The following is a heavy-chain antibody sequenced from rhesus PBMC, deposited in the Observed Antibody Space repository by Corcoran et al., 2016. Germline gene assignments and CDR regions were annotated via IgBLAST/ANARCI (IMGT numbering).Heavy chain of an antibody. D-gene: IGHD4-23*01. CDR2: ITYSGSP. J-gene: IGHJ6*01. Sequence: QVQLQESGPGLVKPSETLSLTCAVSGGSISSGYYYWSWIRQPPGKGLEWIGYITYSGSPSYNPSLKSRVTISRDTSKNQFSLKLSSVTAADTAVYYCAREPSNTVGLDSWGQGVVVTVSS. CDR3: AREPSNTVGLDS. CDR1: GGSISSGYYY. V-gene: IGHV4-122*02.